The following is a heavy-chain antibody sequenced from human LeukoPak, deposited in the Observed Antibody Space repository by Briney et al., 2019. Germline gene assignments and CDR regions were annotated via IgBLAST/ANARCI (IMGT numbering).Heavy chain of an antibody. J-gene: IGHJ4*02. Sequence: GGSLRLSCAASGFTFSSFALSWVRQAPGKGLEWVSSISGSGDSTYYMESVKGRFTISRDNSENTLYLQMNSLRAEDTAIYYCAKAVYRFGVEYYFDYWGQGTLVTVSS. CDR3: AKAVYRFGVEYYFDY. CDR1: GFTFSSFA. D-gene: IGHD5-18*01. V-gene: IGHV3-23*01. CDR2: ISGSGDST.